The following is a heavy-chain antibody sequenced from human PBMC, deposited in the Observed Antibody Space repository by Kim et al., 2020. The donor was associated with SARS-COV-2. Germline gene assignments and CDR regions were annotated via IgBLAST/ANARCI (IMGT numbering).Heavy chain of an antibody. CDR1: GGSISSYY. J-gene: IGHJ4*02. D-gene: IGHD3-22*01. Sequence: SETLSLTCTVSGGSISSYYWSWIRQPPGKGLEWIGYIYYSGSTNYNPSLKSRVTISVDTTKNQSSLKLSSVTAAATAVYYCARDGLYYDSSGYLYWGEGTLLTVSS. CDR2: IYYSGST. CDR3: ARDGLYYDSSGYLY. V-gene: IGHV4-59*01.